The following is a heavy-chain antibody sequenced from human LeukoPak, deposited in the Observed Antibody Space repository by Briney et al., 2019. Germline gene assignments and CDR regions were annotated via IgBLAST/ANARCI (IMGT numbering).Heavy chain of an antibody. V-gene: IGHV1-18*01. J-gene: IGHJ6*03. Sequence: ASVKVSCKASGYTFTSYGISWVRQAPGQGLEWMGWISAYNGNTNYAKKLQGRVTMTTDTSTSTAYMELRSLRSDDTAVYYCARVSIFGDLDYYYMDVWGKGTTVTVSS. CDR3: ARVSIFGDLDYYYMDV. D-gene: IGHD3-3*01. CDR1: GYTFTSYG. CDR2: ISAYNGNT.